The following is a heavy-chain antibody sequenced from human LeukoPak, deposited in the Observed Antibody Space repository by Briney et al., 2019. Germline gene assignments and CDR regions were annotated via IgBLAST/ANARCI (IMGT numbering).Heavy chain of an antibody. CDR1: GGSISSSNW. CDR2: IYHSGST. D-gene: IGHD5-18*01. J-gene: IGHJ5*02. V-gene: IGHV4-4*02. CDR3: ARLTINVDTAWFDP. Sequence: PSGTLSLTCAVSGGSISSSNWWRWVRQPPGKVLEWIGEIYHSGSTNYNPSVKSRVTISVDNSKNQFSLKLSSVTAADTAVYYCARLTINVDTAWFDPWGQGTLVTVSS.